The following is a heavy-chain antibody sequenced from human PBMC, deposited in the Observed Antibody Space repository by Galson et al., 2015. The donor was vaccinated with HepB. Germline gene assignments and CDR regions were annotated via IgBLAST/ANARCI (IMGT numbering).Heavy chain of an antibody. V-gene: IGHV7-4-1*02. Sequence: SVKVSCKASGYTFTSYAMNWVRQAPGQGLEWMGLINTNTGNPTYAQGFTGRFVFSLDTSVSTAYLQISSLKAEDTAVYYCARGIHGDYDNWFDPWGQGTLVTVSS. J-gene: IGHJ5*02. CDR2: INTNTGNP. D-gene: IGHD4-17*01. CDR3: ARGIHGDYDNWFDP. CDR1: GYTFTSYA.